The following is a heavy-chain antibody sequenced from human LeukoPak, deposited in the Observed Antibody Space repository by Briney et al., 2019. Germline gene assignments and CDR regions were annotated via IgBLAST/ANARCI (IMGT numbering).Heavy chain of an antibody. CDR1: GFIFNNYA. V-gene: IGHV3-30-3*01. Sequence: GGSLRLSCVTSGFIFNNYAMHWVRQAPGKGLEWVAVISYDGSNLYYADSVKGRFTVSRDNSKNTLYLQMNSLRLEDTALYYCARDHGALSYFYFYMDVWGKGTTVTVSS. CDR3: ARDHGALSYFYFYMDV. CDR2: ISYDGSNL. J-gene: IGHJ6*03. D-gene: IGHD2-2*01.